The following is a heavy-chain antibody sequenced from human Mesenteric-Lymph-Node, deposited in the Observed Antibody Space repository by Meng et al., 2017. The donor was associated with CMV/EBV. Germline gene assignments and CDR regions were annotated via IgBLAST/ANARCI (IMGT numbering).Heavy chain of an antibody. V-gene: IGHV3-7*01. Sequence: GGSLRLSCAASGFSFSTYWMSWVRQAPGKGLEWVANIEQDGSQKYYVESVKGRFTISRDNAKNSLYLQMNSLRAEDTAVYFCARRTPLLRGSYFFDYWGRERWSPSPQ. J-gene: IGHJ4*02. CDR1: GFSFSTYW. D-gene: IGHD3-10*01. CDR3: ARRTPLLRGSYFFDY. CDR2: IEQDGSQK.